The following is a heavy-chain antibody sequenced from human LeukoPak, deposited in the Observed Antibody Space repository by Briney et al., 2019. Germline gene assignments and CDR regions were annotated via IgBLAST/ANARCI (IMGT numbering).Heavy chain of an antibody. CDR3: ARGSWGFGELLDY. CDR2: IHYSGST. V-gene: IGHV4-59*01. Sequence: SETLSLTCTVSGGSISSYYWSWIRQPPGKGLEWIGYIHYSGSTNYNPSLKSRVTISVDTSKNQFSLKLSSVTAADTAVYYCARGSWGFGELLDYWGQGTLVTVSS. J-gene: IGHJ4*02. D-gene: IGHD3-10*01. CDR1: GGSISSYY.